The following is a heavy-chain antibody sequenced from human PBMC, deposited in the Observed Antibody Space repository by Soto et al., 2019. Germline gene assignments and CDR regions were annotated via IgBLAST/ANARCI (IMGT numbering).Heavy chain of an antibody. CDR2: INAHSGGT. J-gene: IGHJ5*02. CDR1: GFSFTGYY. D-gene: IGHD6-6*01. Sequence: DSGKVCFKASGFSFTGYYIHLLRQAPGQGLEWMGWINAHSGGTEYAQKFQGRVTLTRDTSIATAYLTLTSLTSDDTALYYCAKDLTRQLAYWLDPWGQGTQVTSPQ. V-gene: IGHV1-2*02. CDR3: AKDLTRQLAYWLDP.